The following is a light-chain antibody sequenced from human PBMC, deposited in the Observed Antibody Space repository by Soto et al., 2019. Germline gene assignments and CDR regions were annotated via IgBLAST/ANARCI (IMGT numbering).Light chain of an antibody. CDR2: LGS. Sequence: DIVMTQSPLSLPVTPGEPASISCRSSQSLLHSNGYNYLDWYLQKPGQSPQLLIYLGSNRASGVPDRFSGSGSGTDFTLRISXVEAEDVGAYYCMQGLETPNFGPGTKVDIK. V-gene: IGKV2-28*01. CDR3: MQGLETPN. J-gene: IGKJ3*01. CDR1: QSLLHSNGYNY.